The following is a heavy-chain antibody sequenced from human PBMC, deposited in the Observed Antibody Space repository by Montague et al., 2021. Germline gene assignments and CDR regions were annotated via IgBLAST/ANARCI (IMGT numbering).Heavy chain of an antibody. CDR2: TYYRSRWYF. J-gene: IGHJ4*02. CDR1: GDSVSSTTTA. Sequence: CAISGDSVSSTTTAWHWIRQSPSRGLEWLGRTYYRSRWYFDHAPSVKSRITIQPDTATSQFSLQVNSVTPEDTAVYFCTRDHGLINAWAYWGQGTLVTVSS. V-gene: IGHV6-1*01. D-gene: IGHD2-8*01. CDR3: TRDHGLINAWAY.